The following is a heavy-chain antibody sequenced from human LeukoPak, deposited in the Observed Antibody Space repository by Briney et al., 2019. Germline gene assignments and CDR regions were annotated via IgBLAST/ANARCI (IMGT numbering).Heavy chain of an antibody. CDR3: ARDTSVLLWFGESPGEGFDY. CDR1: GXSISSGGYS. J-gene: IGHJ4*02. Sequence: SQTXSLTCAVSGXSISSGGYSWSWIRQPPXXXXXWIXYXYHSGSTYYNPSLKSRVTISVDRSKNQFSLKLSSVTAADTAVYYCARDTSVLLWFGESPGEGFDYWGQGTLVTVSS. D-gene: IGHD3-10*01. CDR2: XYHSGST. V-gene: IGHV4-30-2*01.